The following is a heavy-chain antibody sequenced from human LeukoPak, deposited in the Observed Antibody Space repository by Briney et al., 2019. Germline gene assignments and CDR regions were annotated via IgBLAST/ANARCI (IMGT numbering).Heavy chain of an antibody. CDR2: ISSSSSTI. Sequence: PGGSLRLSCAASGFTFSSYSMNWVRQAPGKGLEWVSYISSSSSTIYYADSVKGRFTISRDNAKNSLYLQMNSLRAEDTAVYYCARDRGTAMAKYYFDYWGQGTLVTVSS. V-gene: IGHV3-48*01. J-gene: IGHJ4*02. CDR3: ARDRGTAMAKYYFDY. D-gene: IGHD5-18*01. CDR1: GFTFSSYS.